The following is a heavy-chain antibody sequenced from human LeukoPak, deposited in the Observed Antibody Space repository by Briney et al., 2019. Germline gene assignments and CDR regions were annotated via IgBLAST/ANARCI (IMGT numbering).Heavy chain of an antibody. CDR2: IYYSGST. D-gene: IGHD6-25*01. CDR1: GGSISSYY. CDR3: ARESAAEHAFDI. Sequence: PSETLSLTCTVSGGSISSYYWSWIRQPPGKGLEWIGYIYYSGSTNYNPSLKSRVTISVDTSKNQFSLKLSSVTAADTAEYYCARESAAEHAFDIWGQGTMVTVSS. J-gene: IGHJ3*02. V-gene: IGHV4-59*01.